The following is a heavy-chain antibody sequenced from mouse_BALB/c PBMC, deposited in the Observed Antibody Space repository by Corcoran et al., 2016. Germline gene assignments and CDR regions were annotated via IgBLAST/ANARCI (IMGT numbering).Heavy chain of an antibody. CDR3: ARWDWYCDG. V-gene: IGHV14-3*02. CDR2: IDPANGNT. Sequence: EVQLQQSGAELVKPGASVTLSCTSSGFNIKDTYMHWVKQRPEQGLEWIGRIDPANGNTKYDPKFQGKATITADTSSNTAYLQLSSLAAEDTVVYDCARWDWYCDGGGGGTTVTVSS. CDR1: GFNIKDTY. J-gene: IGHJ1*01.